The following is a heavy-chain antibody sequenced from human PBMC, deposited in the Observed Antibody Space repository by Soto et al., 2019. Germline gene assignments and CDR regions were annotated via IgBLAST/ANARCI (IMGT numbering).Heavy chain of an antibody. CDR3: ARRSSSSLGSLFDP. CDR2: MYYTGNK. Sequence: SETLSLTCPVSGGSISSSTYYWDWIRQPPGKGLEWIGAMYYTGNKNYNPSLESRVTMSVDTSKNQFSLKLSSVTPTDTAVYYCARRSSSSLGSLFDPWGRGILVTVSP. D-gene: IGHD6-6*01. CDR1: GGSISSSTYY. J-gene: IGHJ5*02. V-gene: IGHV4-39*01.